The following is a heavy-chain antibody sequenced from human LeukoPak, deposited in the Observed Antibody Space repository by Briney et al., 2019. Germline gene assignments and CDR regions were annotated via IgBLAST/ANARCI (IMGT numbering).Heavy chain of an antibody. CDR2: INPNSGGT. CDR1: GYTFTSYG. CDR3: ARTGAAGTESYYYGMDV. V-gene: IGHV1-2*04. D-gene: IGHD6-13*01. Sequence: GASVKVSCKASGYTFTSYGISWVRQAPGQGLEWMGWINPNSGGTNYAQKFQGWVTMTRDTSISTAYMELSRLRSDDTAVYYCARTGAAGTESYYYGMDVWGQGTTVTVSS. J-gene: IGHJ6*02.